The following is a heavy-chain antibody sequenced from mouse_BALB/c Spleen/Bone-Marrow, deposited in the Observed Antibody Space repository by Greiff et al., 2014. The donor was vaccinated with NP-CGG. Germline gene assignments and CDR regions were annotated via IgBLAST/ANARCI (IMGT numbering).Heavy chain of an antibody. D-gene: IGHD4-1*01. J-gene: IGHJ2*01. Sequence: VQLQQSGPGLVQPSQSLSITCTVSGFSLTTYGVHWVRQSPGKGLEWLGVIWSGGNTDYNAAFISRLSINKDNSKSQVFFTMNSLQANDTAIYYCAKAGTGAADYWGQGTTLTVSS. CDR1: GFSLTTYG. V-gene: IGHV2-2*02. CDR2: IWSGGNT. CDR3: AKAGTGAADY.